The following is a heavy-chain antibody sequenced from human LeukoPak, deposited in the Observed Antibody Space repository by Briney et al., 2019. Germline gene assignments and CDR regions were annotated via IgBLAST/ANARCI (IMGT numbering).Heavy chain of an antibody. V-gene: IGHV3-30*03. CDR3: ARYCGGDCYSRGYYYMDV. Sequence: GRSLRLSCAASGLTFSNFGMHWARQAPGKGLEWVAVISYDGSDQYYIDSVKGRFTISRDNSKNTLYLQMNSLRAEDTAVYYCARYCGGDCYSRGYYYMDVWGKGTTVTVSS. CDR2: ISYDGSDQ. D-gene: IGHD2-21*01. CDR1: GLTFSNFG. J-gene: IGHJ6*03.